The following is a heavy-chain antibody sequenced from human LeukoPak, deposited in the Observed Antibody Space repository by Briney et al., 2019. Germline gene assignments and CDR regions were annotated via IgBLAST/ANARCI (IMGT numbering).Heavy chain of an antibody. J-gene: IGHJ4*02. V-gene: IGHV3-23*01. D-gene: IGHD1-14*01. Sequence: PGGSLRLSCVASGFTFGKYWMSWVRQAPGKGLEWVSAISGSGGSTYYADSVKGRFTISRDNSKNTLYLQMNSLRAEDTAVYHCAKDELINRDPFDYWGQGTLVTVSS. CDR3: AKDELINRDPFDY. CDR1: GFTFGKYW. CDR2: ISGSGGST.